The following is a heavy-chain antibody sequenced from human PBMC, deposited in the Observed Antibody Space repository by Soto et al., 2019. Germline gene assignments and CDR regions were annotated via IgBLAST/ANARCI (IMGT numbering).Heavy chain of an antibody. D-gene: IGHD2-8*02. J-gene: IGHJ6*02. CDR3: ARDLGLPRGTDYYYGMDV. CDR1: GYAFSRYG. CDR2: ISAYNGNT. V-gene: IGHV1-18*01. Sequence: ASLNGSWKGSGYAFSRYGISWVRQNTGQGLEWMGWISAYNGNTNYAQKLQGRVTMTTDTSTSTAYMELRSPRSDDTAVYYCARDLGLPRGTDYYYGMDVWGQGTTVTVSS.